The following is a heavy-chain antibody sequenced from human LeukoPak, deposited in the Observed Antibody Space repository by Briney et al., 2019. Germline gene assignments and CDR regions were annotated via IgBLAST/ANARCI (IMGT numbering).Heavy chain of an antibody. J-gene: IGHJ4*02. CDR3: ARVVGRYYKVDF. V-gene: IGHV4-34*01. CDR1: GVSFSDYY. D-gene: IGHD1-26*01. CDR2: INHSGST. Sequence: SETLSLTCAVYGVSFSDYYWTWIRQPPGKGLEWIGEINHSGSTNYKPSLKSRVTISVDTSKNQFSLKLTSVTAADTAVYYCARVVGRYYKVDFWGRGTPVTVSP.